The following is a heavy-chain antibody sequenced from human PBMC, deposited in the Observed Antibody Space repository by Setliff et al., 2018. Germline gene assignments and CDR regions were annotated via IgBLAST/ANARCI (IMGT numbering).Heavy chain of an antibody. CDR3: ARLSWNGLRYYGLDV. CDR1: GGSISSYY. Sequence: PSETLSLTCTVSGGSISSYYSSWIRHPPGKGLEWIGYIYNNGSTNYNPSLMSRVSISVDTSKNQFSLKLRSVTAADTAVYYCARLSWNGLRYYGLDVWGQGTTVTVSS. CDR2: IYNNGST. J-gene: IGHJ6*02. V-gene: IGHV4-59*01. D-gene: IGHD3-3*01.